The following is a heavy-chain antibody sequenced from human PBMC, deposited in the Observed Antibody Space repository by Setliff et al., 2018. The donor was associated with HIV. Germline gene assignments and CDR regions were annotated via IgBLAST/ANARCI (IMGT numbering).Heavy chain of an antibody. V-gene: IGHV4-61*02. Sequence: LSLTCTVSGGSMSSGSYFWSWIRQPAGKGLEWIGRIYTSGSTDYNPSLKSRLTISVDTPKNQFSLKLSSVTAADTAVYYCARLRQLVLLRVDYWGQGTLVTVSS. CDR2: IYTSGST. J-gene: IGHJ4*02. CDR1: GGSMSSGSYF. CDR3: ARLRQLVLLRVDY. D-gene: IGHD6-6*01.